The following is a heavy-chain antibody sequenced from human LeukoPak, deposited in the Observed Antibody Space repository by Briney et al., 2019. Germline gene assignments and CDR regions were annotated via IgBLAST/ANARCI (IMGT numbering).Heavy chain of an antibody. CDR3: ARAGIAVAGQAEYFQH. J-gene: IGHJ1*01. V-gene: IGHV1-8*01. D-gene: IGHD6-19*01. CDR2: MNPNSGNT. Sequence: ASVKVSCKASGYTFTSYDINWVRQATGQGLEWMGWMNPNSGNTGYAQKFQGRVTMTRNTSISIAYMELSSLRSEDTAVYYCARAGIAVAGQAEYFQHWGQGTLVTVSS. CDR1: GYTFTSYD.